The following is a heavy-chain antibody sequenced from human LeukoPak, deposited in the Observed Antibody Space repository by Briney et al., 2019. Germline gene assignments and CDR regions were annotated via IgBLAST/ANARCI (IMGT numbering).Heavy chain of an antibody. CDR2: IYSGGST. Sequence: GGSLRLSCAASGFTVSSNYMTWVRQAPGKGLEWVSVIYSGGSTYYADSVKGRFTISRDNAKNSLYLQMNSLRAEDTAVYYCARDRSYYDFWSGYPTRHYYYMDVWGKGTTVTVSS. D-gene: IGHD3-3*01. V-gene: IGHV3-66*01. CDR3: ARDRSYYDFWSGYPTRHYYYMDV. CDR1: GFTVSSNY. J-gene: IGHJ6*03.